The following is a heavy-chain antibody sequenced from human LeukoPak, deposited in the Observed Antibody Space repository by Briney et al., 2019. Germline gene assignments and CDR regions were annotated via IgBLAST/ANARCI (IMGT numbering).Heavy chain of an antibody. D-gene: IGHD3-3*01. CDR3: ASLEPKNYYYGMDV. CDR1: GYTFTGYY. Sequence: GASVKVSCKASGYTFTGYYMHWVRQAPGQGLEWMGWINPNSGGTNYAQKFQGRVTMTRDTSISTAYMELSRLRSDDTAVYYCASLEPKNYYYGMDVWGQGTTVTVSS. CDR2: INPNSGGT. V-gene: IGHV1-2*02. J-gene: IGHJ6*02.